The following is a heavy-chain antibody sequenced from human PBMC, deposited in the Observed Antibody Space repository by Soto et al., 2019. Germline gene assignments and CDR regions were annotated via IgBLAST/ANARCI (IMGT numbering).Heavy chain of an antibody. V-gene: IGHV3-74*01. Sequence: XVCLRLSCAASGFTFSSYCMHWVRQAPGKGLVWVSRINSDGSSTSYADSVKGRFTISRDNAKNTLYLQMNSLRAEDTAVYYCARDTGSDYYYYGMDVWGQGTTVTVSS. CDR1: GFTFSSYC. CDR3: ARDTGSDYYYYGMDV. CDR2: INSDGSST. D-gene: IGHD3-10*01. J-gene: IGHJ6*02.